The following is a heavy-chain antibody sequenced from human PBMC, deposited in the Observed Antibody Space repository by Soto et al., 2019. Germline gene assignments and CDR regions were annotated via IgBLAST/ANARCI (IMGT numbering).Heavy chain of an antibody. Sequence: PGGSLRLSCAVSRFNFSAYYMSWIRQAPRKGLGWVSDSNGVGITVYHADSVKGRLTISRDNAKNSLYLQMNSLRAEDTAVYYFASSSARPGYYGMDVWGPGTTVTVSS. J-gene: IGHJ6*02. V-gene: IGHV3-11*01. CDR1: RFNFSAYY. CDR2: SNGVGITV. CDR3: ASSSARPGYYGMDV. D-gene: IGHD3-22*01.